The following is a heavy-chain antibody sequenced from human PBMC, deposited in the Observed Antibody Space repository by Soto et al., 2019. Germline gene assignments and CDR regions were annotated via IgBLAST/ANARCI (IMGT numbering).Heavy chain of an antibody. CDR2: IYFSGTA. V-gene: IGHV4-39*01. J-gene: IGHJ4*02. CDR1: GGSISNTSYY. D-gene: IGHD3-16*01. CDR3: ARGAPGPIPNSYFGF. Sequence: LQLQESGPGLVKPSETLSLTCSVSGGSISNTSYYWGWIRQSPGEGLEWFGNIYFSGTAYYTPTLRTPVTRSGETSKEPCPCQFVSTTVTDAGVDYCARGAPGPIPNSYFGFWGQGTLVTVSS.